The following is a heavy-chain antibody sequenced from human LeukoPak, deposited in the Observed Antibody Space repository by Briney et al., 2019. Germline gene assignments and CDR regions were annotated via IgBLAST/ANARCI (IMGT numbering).Heavy chain of an antibody. CDR1: GGSISSYY. V-gene: IGHV4-59*01. J-gene: IGHJ5*02. CDR3: ARATQYQLINWFDP. CDR2: IYYSGST. Sequence: PSETLSLTCTVSGGSISSYYWSWIRQPPGKGLEWIGYIYYSGSTNYNPSLKSRVTISVDTSKNQFSLKLSSVTAADTAVYYCARATQYQLINWFDPWAREPWSPSPQ. D-gene: IGHD2-2*01.